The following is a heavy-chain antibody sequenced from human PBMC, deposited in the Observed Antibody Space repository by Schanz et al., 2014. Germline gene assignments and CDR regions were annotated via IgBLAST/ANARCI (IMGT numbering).Heavy chain of an antibody. CDR1: GYAFTTYG. CDR3: TRGGYSYALSAFDI. D-gene: IGHD5-18*01. Sequence: QVQLVQSGAEVKKPGASVRVSCKVSGYAFTTYGISWVRQAPGQGIEWMGWITAYNGDTIYALKLQGRVTMTTDTSTGTAYMELRSLRSDDTALYYCTRGGYSYALSAFDIWGQGTMVTVSS. J-gene: IGHJ3*02. CDR2: ITAYNGDT. V-gene: IGHV1-18*01.